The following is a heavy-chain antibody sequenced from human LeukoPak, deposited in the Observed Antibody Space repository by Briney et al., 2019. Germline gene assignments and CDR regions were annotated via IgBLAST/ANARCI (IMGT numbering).Heavy chain of an antibody. J-gene: IGHJ3*02. CDR2: ISAYNGNT. CDR1: GYTFTSYA. V-gene: IGHV1-18*01. CDR3: ARGREWLLRLDAFDI. Sequence: ASVKVSCKASGYTFTSYAMHWVRQAPGQRLEWMGWISAYNGNTNYAQKLQGRVTMTTDTSTSTAYMELRSLRSDDTAVYYCARGREWLLRLDAFDIWGQGTMVTISS. D-gene: IGHD3-3*01.